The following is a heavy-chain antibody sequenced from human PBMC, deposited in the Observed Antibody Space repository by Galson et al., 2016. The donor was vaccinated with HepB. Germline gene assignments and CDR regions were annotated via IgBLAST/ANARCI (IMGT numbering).Heavy chain of an antibody. V-gene: IGHV3-49*04. Sequence: SLRLSCATSGFAFGDYAMSWVRQAPGKGLEWLGFIRSKSYGGTIEYAASVKGRFTISRDDSKSITYLQMNSLKSEYTAVYYCTRDPAVLAYAFDSWGQGTLVTVSS. CDR1: GFAFGDYA. D-gene: IGHD3-16*01. CDR2: IRSKSYGGTI. J-gene: IGHJ4*02. CDR3: TRDPAVLAYAFDS.